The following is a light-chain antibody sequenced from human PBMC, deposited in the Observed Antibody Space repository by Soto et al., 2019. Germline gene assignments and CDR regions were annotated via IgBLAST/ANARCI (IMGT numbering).Light chain of an antibody. J-gene: IGKJ1*01. Sequence: EIVMTQSPATLSVSPGGRATLSCRASQSIVVTLAWYQQKPVQAPRLLIYGASTRATSFPARFSGSGSGTDFTLTISSLQSEDFAVYYCQQYNNWPWTFGQGTKVDIK. CDR1: QSIVVT. V-gene: IGKV3-15*01. CDR3: QQYNNWPWT. CDR2: GAS.